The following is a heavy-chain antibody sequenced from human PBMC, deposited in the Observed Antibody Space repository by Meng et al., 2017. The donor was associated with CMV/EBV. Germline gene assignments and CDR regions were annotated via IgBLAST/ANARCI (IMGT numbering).Heavy chain of an antibody. CDR3: ARMPRDGYNYIDY. Sequence: VQLVQFGVEVKKPWSSVKGSCKASGGTFSSYAISWVRQAPGQGLEWMGGIIPIFGTANYAQKFQGRVTITADESTSTAYMELSSLRSEDTAVYYCARMPRDGYNYIDYWGQGTLVTVSS. CDR2: IIPIFGTA. D-gene: IGHD5-24*01. J-gene: IGHJ4*02. V-gene: IGHV1-69*12. CDR1: GGTFSSYA.